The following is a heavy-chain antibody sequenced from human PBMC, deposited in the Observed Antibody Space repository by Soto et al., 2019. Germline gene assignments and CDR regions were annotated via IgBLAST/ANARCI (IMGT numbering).Heavy chain of an antibody. CDR1: GVTLSNVW. Sequence: PGGSLGLSCAVSGVTLSNVWMNWVRQAPGKGPEWVGRIKSKTDGGTVEYAAPVKDRFTISRDDSENTLYLQMNSLKTEDTAVYYCSHGYYQYFESWGQGTLVTVSS. CDR3: SHGYYQYFES. V-gene: IGHV3-15*07. D-gene: IGHD5-18*01. CDR2: IKSKTDGGTV. J-gene: IGHJ4*02.